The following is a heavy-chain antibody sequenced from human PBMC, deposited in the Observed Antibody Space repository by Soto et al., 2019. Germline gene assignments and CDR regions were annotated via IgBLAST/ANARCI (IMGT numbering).Heavy chain of an antibody. V-gene: IGHV3-21*01. D-gene: IGHD1-26*01. CDR3: AREAGIVGATAVGVYSYSGMDA. CDR2: ISSSSSYI. Sequence: GGSLRLSCAASGFTFSSYSMNWVRQAPGKGLEWVSSISSSSSYIYYADSVKGRFTLSRDNAKNSMYLQMNSLRAEDTAVYYCAREAGIVGATAVGVYSYSGMDAWGQGTKLTVA. CDR1: GFTFSSYS. J-gene: IGHJ6*02.